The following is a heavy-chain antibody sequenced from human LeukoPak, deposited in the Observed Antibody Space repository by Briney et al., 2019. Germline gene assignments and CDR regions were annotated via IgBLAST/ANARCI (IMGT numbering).Heavy chain of an antibody. CDR1: GFTFSSYE. D-gene: IGHD2-15*01. CDR3: ARGRSRVDYFDY. J-gene: IGHJ4*02. CDR2: ISSSGSTI. V-gene: IGHV3-48*03. Sequence: GGSLRLSCAASGFTFSSYEMNWVRQAPGKGLEWVSYISSSGSTIYYADSVKGRFTISRDNAKNSLYLQMNSLRDDDTAVYYCARGRSRVDYFDYWGQGTLVTVSS.